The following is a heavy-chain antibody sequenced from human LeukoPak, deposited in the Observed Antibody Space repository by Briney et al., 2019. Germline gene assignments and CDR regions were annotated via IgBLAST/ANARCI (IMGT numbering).Heavy chain of an antibody. Sequence: ASVKVSCKASGYTFTSYYMHWVRQAPGQGLEWMGIINPSGGSTSYAQKFQGRVTMTRDMSTSTVCMELSSLRSEDTAVYYCARVPRGSGSYGWNPNYYMDVWGKGTTVTVSS. J-gene: IGHJ6*03. CDR1: GYTFTSYY. CDR3: ARVPRGSGSYGWNPNYYMDV. V-gene: IGHV1-46*01. CDR2: INPSGGST. D-gene: IGHD3-10*01.